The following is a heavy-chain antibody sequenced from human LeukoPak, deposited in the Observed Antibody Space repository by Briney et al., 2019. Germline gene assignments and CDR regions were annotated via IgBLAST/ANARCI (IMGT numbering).Heavy chain of an antibody. CDR3: AHIVGTTGTTDY. CDR2: IYWNDDK. D-gene: IGHD1-1*01. Sequence: SGPTLVNPTQTLTLTCTFSGFSLSTSGVGVGWIRQPPGKALEWLALIYWNDDKRYSPSLKSRLTITKDISKNQVVLTMTNIDPVDTATYFCAHIVGTTGTTDYWGQGTLVTVSS. J-gene: IGHJ4*02. V-gene: IGHV2-5*01. CDR1: GFSLSTSGVG.